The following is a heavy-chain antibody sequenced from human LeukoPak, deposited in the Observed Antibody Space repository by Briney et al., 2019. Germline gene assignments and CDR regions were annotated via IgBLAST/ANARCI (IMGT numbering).Heavy chain of an antibody. CDR2: ISYDGSDK. Sequence: PGRSLRLSCAASGFTFSSHGMHWVRQAPGKGLEWVAVISYDGSDKYYADSVKGRFTISRDNSKNTLYLQMNSLRAEDTAVYYCEKRRTVDTAMVTHYYGMDVWGQGTTVTVSS. CDR1: GFTFSSHG. CDR3: EKRRTVDTAMVTHYYGMDV. J-gene: IGHJ6*02. D-gene: IGHD5-18*01. V-gene: IGHV3-30*18.